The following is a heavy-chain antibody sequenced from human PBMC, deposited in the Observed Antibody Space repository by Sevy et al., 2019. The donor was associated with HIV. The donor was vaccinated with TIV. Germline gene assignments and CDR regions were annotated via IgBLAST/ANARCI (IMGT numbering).Heavy chain of an antibody. CDR2: MYSSGNT. CDR3: ARQGGIVDRAFDY. CDR1: GGSISSSSYD. D-gene: IGHD2-21*01. J-gene: IGHJ4*02. V-gene: IGHV4-39*01. Sequence: SETLSLTCTVSGGSISSSSYDWGWIRQPPGKGLEWIGCMYSSGNTYYNPSLKSRVNIFVDTSKNQFSLKLTSVTAADTAVYYCARQGGIVDRAFDYWGQGTLVTVSS.